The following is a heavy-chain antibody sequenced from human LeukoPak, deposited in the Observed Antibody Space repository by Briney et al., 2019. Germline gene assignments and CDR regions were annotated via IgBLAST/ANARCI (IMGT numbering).Heavy chain of an antibody. CDR1: GFTVSSNY. CDR3: AKDPYGFWSGYSEDAFDI. D-gene: IGHD3-3*01. Sequence: GGSLRLSCAASGFTVSSNYMSWVRQAPGKGLEWVSAISGSGGSTYYADSVKGRFTISRDNSKNTLYLQMNSLGAEDTAVYYCAKDPYGFWSGYSEDAFDIWGQGTMVTVSS. J-gene: IGHJ3*02. CDR2: ISGSGGST. V-gene: IGHV3-23*01.